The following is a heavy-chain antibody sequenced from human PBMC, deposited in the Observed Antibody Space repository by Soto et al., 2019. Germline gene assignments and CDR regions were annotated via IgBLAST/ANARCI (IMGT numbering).Heavy chain of an antibody. J-gene: IGHJ4*02. CDR2: IHHRGSG. CDR3: ARRIEPDYGDRHYLDQ. D-gene: IGHD4-17*01. CDR1: GGSISGGEYY. V-gene: IGHV4-30-4*01. Sequence: QVQLQESGPGLVKPSETLSLTCTVSGGSISGGEYYWSWIRQPPGKGLEWIGYIHHRGSGYYTPSIRSRLTISLDASKNKFSLKLSSVTAAYSAVYYCARRIEPDYGDRHYLDQLGQGKLVIVSS.